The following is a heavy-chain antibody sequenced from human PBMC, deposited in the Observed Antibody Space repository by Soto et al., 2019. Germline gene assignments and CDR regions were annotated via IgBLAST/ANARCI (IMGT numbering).Heavy chain of an antibody. V-gene: IGHV1-69*06. CDR2: VVPMYDSV. D-gene: IGHD1-26*01. CDR3: ASWRSYSGSYCFDY. J-gene: IGHJ4*02. Sequence: QVQLVQSGAEVKKPGASVKVSCEASGGTFNSYTINWVRQAPGRGLEWVGQVVPMYDSVNYAENFQGRVTIIADKSTKTAYMELTSLRSEDTALYFCASWRSYSGSYCFDYWGQGTLVTVSS. CDR1: GGTFNSYT.